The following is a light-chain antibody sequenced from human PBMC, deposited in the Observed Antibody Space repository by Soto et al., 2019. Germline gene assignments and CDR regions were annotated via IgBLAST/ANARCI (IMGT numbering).Light chain of an antibody. Sequence: DIQMTQSPSSLSASVGDRVTITCRASQSTSTYLNWYQQKPGKAPKLLIYAATSLQSGVPSRFSGSGSGTDFTLTISSLQPEDFATYYCQQSYNTPRTFGQGTKVEIK. V-gene: IGKV1-39*01. CDR3: QQSYNTPRT. J-gene: IGKJ1*01. CDR1: QSTSTY. CDR2: AAT.